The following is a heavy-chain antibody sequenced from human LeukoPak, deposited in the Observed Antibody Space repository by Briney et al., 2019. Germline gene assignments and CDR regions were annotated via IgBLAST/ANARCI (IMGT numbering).Heavy chain of an antibody. CDR3: AKAPRGGYDSRIDY. CDR2: ISGSGVST. D-gene: IGHD5-12*01. Sequence: GSLRLSCAASGFTFSSYAPSWVRQAPGKGLEWVSSISGSGVSTYYADSVKGRFTISRDNSKNTLYLQMNSLRAEDTAIYYCAKAPRGGYDSRIDYWGQGTLVTVSS. J-gene: IGHJ4*02. V-gene: IGHV3-23*01. CDR1: GFTFSSYA.